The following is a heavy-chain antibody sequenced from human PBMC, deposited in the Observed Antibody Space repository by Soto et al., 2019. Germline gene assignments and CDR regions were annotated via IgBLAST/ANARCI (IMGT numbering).Heavy chain of an antibody. CDR2: FYNSGNT. Sequence: TSETLSLTYTVSGDSISNYYWTWIRQPPGKGLEWIGCFYNSGNTNYNPSLKSRVTISVDTSKNQFSLKLNSVTAADTAVYYCARDLWGYCGTDCYPLDVWGQGTTVTVSS. J-gene: IGHJ6*02. CDR1: GDSISNYY. D-gene: IGHD2-21*02. CDR3: ARDLWGYCGTDCYPLDV. V-gene: IGHV4-59*01.